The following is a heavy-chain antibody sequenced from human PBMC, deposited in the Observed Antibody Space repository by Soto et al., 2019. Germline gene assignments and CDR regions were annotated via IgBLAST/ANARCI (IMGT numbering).Heavy chain of an antibody. CDR1: GFAFSSHP. Sequence: PGRSLSLSCAASGFAFSSHPMSWVRHAPEKGLEWVAGISDGGDLTYNADSVRGRFTISRDNSRNTLYLQMKSLRAEDTAVYYCARRVIGSSRAFDIWGQGTMVTVSS. J-gene: IGHJ3*02. CDR2: ISDGGDLT. CDR3: ARRVIGSSRAFDI. V-gene: IGHV3-23*01. D-gene: IGHD3-10*01.